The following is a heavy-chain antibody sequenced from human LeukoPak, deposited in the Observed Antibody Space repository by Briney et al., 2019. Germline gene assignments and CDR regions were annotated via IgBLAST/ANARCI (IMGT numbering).Heavy chain of an antibody. J-gene: IGHJ4*02. Sequence: SETLSLTCSVSGYSISSDYYWGWIRQPPGKGLEWIGRIHHSGSTYYNPSLKSRVTISVDTSKNQFSLKLSSVTAADTAVYYCARVPYCSSSSCYLFFDYWGQGTLVTVSS. V-gene: IGHV4-38-2*02. CDR2: IHHSGST. CDR1: GYSISSDYY. D-gene: IGHD2-2*01. CDR3: ARVPYCSSSSCYLFFDY.